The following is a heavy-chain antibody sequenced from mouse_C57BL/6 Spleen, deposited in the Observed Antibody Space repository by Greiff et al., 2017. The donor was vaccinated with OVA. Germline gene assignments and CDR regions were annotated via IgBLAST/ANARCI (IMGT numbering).Heavy chain of an antibody. Sequence: VQGVESGAELVRPGASVTLSCKASGYTFTDYEMHWVKQTPVHGLEWIGAIDPETGGTAYNQKFKGKAILTADKSSSTAYMELRSLTSEDSAVYYCTRGRLFAYWGQGTLVTVSA. CDR3: TRGRLFAY. CDR1: GYTFTDYE. J-gene: IGHJ3*01. V-gene: IGHV1-15*01. CDR2: IDPETGGT.